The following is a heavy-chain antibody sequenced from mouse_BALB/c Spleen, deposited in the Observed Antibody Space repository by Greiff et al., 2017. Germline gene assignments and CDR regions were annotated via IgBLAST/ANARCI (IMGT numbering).Heavy chain of an antibody. Sequence: QVQLKESGAELAKPGASVKMSCKASGYTFTSYWMHWVKQRPGQGLEWIGYINPSTGYTEYNQKFKDKATLTADKSSSTAYMQLSSLTSEDSAVYYCARRGITGSRAMDYWGQGTSVTVSS. J-gene: IGHJ4*01. V-gene: IGHV1-7*01. CDR3: ARRGITGSRAMDY. D-gene: IGHD2-4*01. CDR2: INPSTGYT. CDR1: GYTFTSYW.